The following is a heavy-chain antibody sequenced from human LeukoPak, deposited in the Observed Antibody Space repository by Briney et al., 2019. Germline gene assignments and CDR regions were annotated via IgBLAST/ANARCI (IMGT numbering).Heavy chain of an antibody. V-gene: IGHV3-48*03. Sequence: GGSLRLSCAASGFTFSSYEMNWVRQAPGKGLEWVSYISSSGSTIYYADSVKGRFTISRDNAKNSLYLQMNSLRAEDTAVYYCARVSVVAATRHFDYWGQGTLVTVSS. D-gene: IGHD2-15*01. CDR3: ARVSVVAATRHFDY. CDR2: ISSSGSTI. CDR1: GFTFSSYE. J-gene: IGHJ4*02.